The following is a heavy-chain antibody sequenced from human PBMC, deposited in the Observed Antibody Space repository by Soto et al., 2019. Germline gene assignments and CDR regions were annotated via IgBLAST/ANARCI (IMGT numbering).Heavy chain of an antibody. CDR1: GYTFTSYD. CDR3: ARAQTVGDCSSTSCYQNWFDP. CDR2: MNPNSGNT. V-gene: IGHV1-8*01. Sequence: ASVKVSCKASGYTFTSYDINWVRQATGQGLEWMGWMNPNSGNTDYAQKFQGRVTMTTDTSMSTAYMELSSLRSEDTAVYYCARAQTVGDCSSTSCYQNWFDPWGQGTLVTVSS. D-gene: IGHD2-2*01. J-gene: IGHJ5*02.